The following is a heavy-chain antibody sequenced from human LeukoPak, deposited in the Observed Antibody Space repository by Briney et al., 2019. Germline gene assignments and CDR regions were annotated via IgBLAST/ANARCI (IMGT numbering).Heavy chain of an antibody. Sequence: SETLSLTCIVSGGSISSNYWSWIRQPPGKGLEWIGHIYYSGSTNYNPSLKSRVTISVDTSKNQFSLKLSSVTAADTAVYYCAVVVAAPGVDYWGQGTLVTVSS. CDR1: GGSISSNY. V-gene: IGHV4-59*08. J-gene: IGHJ4*02. CDR3: AVVVAAPGVDY. CDR2: IYYSGST. D-gene: IGHD2-15*01.